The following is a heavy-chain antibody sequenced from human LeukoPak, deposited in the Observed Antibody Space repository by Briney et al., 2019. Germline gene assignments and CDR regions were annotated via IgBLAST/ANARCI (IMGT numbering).Heavy chain of an antibody. J-gene: IGHJ4*02. CDR1: GFTFSSYS. CDR2: ISSSSSYI. CDR3: ARASSREYYFDY. D-gene: IGHD5-24*01. V-gene: IGHV3-21*01. Sequence: PGGSLRLSCAASGFTFSSYSMNWVRQAPGKGLEWVSSISSSSSYIYYADSVKGRFTISRDNAKNSLYLQMNSLRAEDTAVYYCARASSREYYFDYWGQGTLVTVSS.